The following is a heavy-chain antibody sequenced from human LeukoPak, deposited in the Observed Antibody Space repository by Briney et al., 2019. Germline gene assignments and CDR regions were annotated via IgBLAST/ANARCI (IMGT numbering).Heavy chain of an antibody. CDR1: GFTFSSYA. CDR2: ISGSGGST. J-gene: IGHJ4*02. Sequence: PGGSLRLSCAASGFTFSSYAMSWVRQAPGKGLEWVSAISGSGGSTYYADSVKGRFTISRDNSKNTLYLQMKSLRAEDTAVYYCAKDRKVRGVIWANTPPVFDYWGREPWSPSPQ. CDR3: AKDRKVRGVIWANTPPVFDY. V-gene: IGHV3-23*01. D-gene: IGHD3-10*01.